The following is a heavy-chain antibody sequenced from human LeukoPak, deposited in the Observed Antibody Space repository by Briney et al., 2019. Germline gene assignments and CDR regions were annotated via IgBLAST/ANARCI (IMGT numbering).Heavy chain of an antibody. J-gene: IGHJ1*01. CDR2: INPSGGST. D-gene: IGHD6-13*01. CDR1: GYTFTSYD. CDR3: ARGGSSWYRGSFQH. Sequence: ASVKVSCMASGYTFTSYDMHWVRQAPGQGLEWMGIINPSGGSTSYAQIFQGRVTMTRDTSTSTVYMGQSSLRSEDTAVYYCARGGSSWYRGSFQHWGQGTLVTVSS. V-gene: IGHV1-46*01.